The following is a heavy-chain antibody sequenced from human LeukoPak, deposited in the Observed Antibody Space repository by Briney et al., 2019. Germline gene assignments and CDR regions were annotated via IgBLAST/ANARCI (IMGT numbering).Heavy chain of an antibody. Sequence: GASVKVSCKASVYTFTSYGISWVRQAPGQGLEWMGLISAYNGNTNYAQKLQGRVTMTTDTSTSTAYMELRSLRSDATAVYYCARVGDYVWGSYRSYNFDYWGQGTLVTVSS. CDR3: ARVGDYVWGSYRSYNFDY. CDR2: ISAYNGNT. CDR1: VYTFTSYG. V-gene: IGHV1-18*01. J-gene: IGHJ4*02. D-gene: IGHD3-16*02.